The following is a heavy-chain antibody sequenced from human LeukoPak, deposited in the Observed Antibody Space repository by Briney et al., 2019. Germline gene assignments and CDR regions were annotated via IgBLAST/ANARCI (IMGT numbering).Heavy chain of an antibody. CDR3: ARESRVPEYFDY. Sequence: SETLSLTCTVSGGSISNYYWSWIRQPPGKGLEWIGYIYYSGSTNYNPSLKSRVTISVDTSKNQFSLKLSSVTAADTAVYYCARESRVPEYFDYWGQGTLVTVSS. CDR2: IYYSGST. V-gene: IGHV4-59*01. J-gene: IGHJ4*02. CDR1: GGSISNYY. D-gene: IGHD6-6*01.